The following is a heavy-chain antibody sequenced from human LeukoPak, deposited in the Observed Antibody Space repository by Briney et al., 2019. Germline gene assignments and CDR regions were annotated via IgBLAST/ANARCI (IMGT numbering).Heavy chain of an antibody. Sequence: SVKVSCKASGGTFSSYAISWVRQAPGQGLEWMGGIIPIFGTANYAQKFQGRVTITTDESTSTAYMELSSLRSEDTAVYYCARSPSFGGVVVYYYYMDVWGKGTTVTVSS. D-gene: IGHD3-22*01. CDR3: ARSPSFGGVVVYYYYMDV. J-gene: IGHJ6*03. CDR2: IIPIFGTA. V-gene: IGHV1-69*05. CDR1: GGTFSSYA.